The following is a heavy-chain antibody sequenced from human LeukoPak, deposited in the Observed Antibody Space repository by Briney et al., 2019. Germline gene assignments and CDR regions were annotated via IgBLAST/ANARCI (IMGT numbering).Heavy chain of an antibody. J-gene: IGHJ3*02. CDR1: GFSFSSYA. CDR2: ISGSGGST. Sequence: GGSLRLSCAASGFSFSSYAMSWVRQAPGKGLEWVSAISGSGGSTYYADSVKGRVTISRDNSKNTLYLQMNSLRAEDTAVYCCAKDPVSVGDSSGYYRDAFDIWGQGTMVTVSS. D-gene: IGHD3-22*01. CDR3: AKDPVSVGDSSGYYRDAFDI. V-gene: IGHV3-23*01.